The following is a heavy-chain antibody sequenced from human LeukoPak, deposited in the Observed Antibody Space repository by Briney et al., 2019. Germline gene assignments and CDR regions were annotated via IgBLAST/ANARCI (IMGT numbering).Heavy chain of an antibody. CDR1: GFTFSSYS. CDR3: GRGGVGYSGFSDH. D-gene: IGHD5-12*01. CDR2: ISSTSSYI. J-gene: IGHJ4*02. V-gene: IGHV3-21*01. Sequence: PGGSLRLSCAASGFTFSSYSMNWVRQAPGKGLEWVSSISSTSSYIYYADSVKGRFTISRDNAKNSLYLQMNSLRAEDTAVYYCGRGGVGYSGFSDHWGQGTLVTVSS.